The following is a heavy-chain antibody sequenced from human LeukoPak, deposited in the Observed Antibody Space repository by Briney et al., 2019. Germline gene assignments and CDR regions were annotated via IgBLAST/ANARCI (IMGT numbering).Heavy chain of an antibody. D-gene: IGHD4-17*01. CDR3: ATFTDYGDYAPFQH. V-gene: IGHV3-7*01. CDR2: IKQDGSEK. CDR1: GFTFSSYA. Sequence: PGGSLRLSCAASGFTFSSYAMSWVRQAPGKGLEWVANIKQDGSEKRYVDPVEGRFTISRDNAKNSLYLQMNSLRAEDTAVYYCATFTDYGDYAPFQHWGQGTLVTVSS. J-gene: IGHJ1*01.